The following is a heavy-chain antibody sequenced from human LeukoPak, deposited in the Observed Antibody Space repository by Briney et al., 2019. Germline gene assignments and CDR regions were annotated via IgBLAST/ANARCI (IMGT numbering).Heavy chain of an antibody. Sequence: ASVKVSCKASGYTFTSYGISWVRQAPGQGLEWMGWISAYNGNTNYAQKFQERVTITRDMSTSTAYMELSSLRSEDTAVYYCAGGIAVAGYATYWGQGTLVTVSS. CDR1: GYTFTSYG. J-gene: IGHJ4*02. CDR3: AGGIAVAGYATY. D-gene: IGHD6-19*01. V-gene: IGHV1-18*01. CDR2: ISAYNGNT.